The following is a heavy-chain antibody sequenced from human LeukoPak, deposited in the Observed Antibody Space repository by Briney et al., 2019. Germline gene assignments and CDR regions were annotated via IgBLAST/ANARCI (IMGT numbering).Heavy chain of an antibody. CDR1: GLTFSRYA. CDR2: ISESGSGT. Sequence: GGSLRLSCAVSGLTFSRYAMSWVRQAPGKGLEWVSAISESGSGTYYADSVKGRFTISRDNSKDTLSLQMNSLRAEDTAVYYCAKDIAQGYTFGSIEQDYWGQGTLVTASS. V-gene: IGHV3-23*01. CDR3: AKDIAQGYTFGSIEQDY. J-gene: IGHJ4*02. D-gene: IGHD5-18*01.